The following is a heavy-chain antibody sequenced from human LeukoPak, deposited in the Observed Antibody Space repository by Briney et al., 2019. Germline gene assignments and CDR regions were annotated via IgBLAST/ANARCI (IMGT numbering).Heavy chain of an antibody. V-gene: IGHV4-28*05. CDR1: GYSISSSNW. J-gene: IGHJ4*02. Sequence: SDTLSLTCAVPGYSISSSNWWGWIRQPPGKGLEWIGYIYYSGSIYYNPSLKSRVTMSVDTSKNQFSLKLSSVTAVDTAVYYCARNMGDGSGIIDYWGQGTLVTVSS. CDR3: ARNMGDGSGIIDY. D-gene: IGHD3-10*01. CDR2: IYYSGSI.